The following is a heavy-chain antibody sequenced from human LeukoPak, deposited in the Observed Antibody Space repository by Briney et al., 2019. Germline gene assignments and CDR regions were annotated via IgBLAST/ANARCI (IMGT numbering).Heavy chain of an antibody. J-gene: IGHJ4*02. Sequence: GGSLRLSCAASGFTFDDYTMHWVRQAPGKGLEWVANIKQDGSEKYYVDSVKGRFTISRDNAKNSLYLQMNSLRAEDTAVYYCASGSRSFFDYWGQGTLVTVSS. CDR3: ASGSRSFFDY. D-gene: IGHD1-26*01. CDR1: GFTFDDYT. CDR2: IKQDGSEK. V-gene: IGHV3-7*01.